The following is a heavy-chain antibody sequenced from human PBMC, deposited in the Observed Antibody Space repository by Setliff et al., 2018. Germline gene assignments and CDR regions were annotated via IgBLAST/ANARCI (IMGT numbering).Heavy chain of an antibody. CDR2: IITNTGKT. J-gene: IGHJ3*01. CDR3: ARFGGSCSSSSCYASDL. CDR1: GYTFSTYG. Sequence: ASVQVSCKASGYTFSTYGLHWVRQAPGQGPEWMGMIITNTGKTSYAQKFQGRVTMTTDTSTGTGYMELRSLRSDDTAVYFCARFGGSCSSSSCYASDLWGQGTMVTVSS. D-gene: IGHD2-2*01. V-gene: IGHV1-18*01.